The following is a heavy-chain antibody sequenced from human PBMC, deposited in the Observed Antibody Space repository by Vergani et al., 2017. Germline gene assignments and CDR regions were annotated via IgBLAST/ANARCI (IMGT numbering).Heavy chain of an antibody. Sequence: EVQLVETGGGLIQPGGSLRLSCAASGFTFSSYSMNWVRQAPGKGLEWVSYISSSSSTIYYADSVKGRFTISRDNAKNSLYLQMNSLRAEDTAVYYCARAAAVGRRGAFDIWGQGTMVTVSS. CDR3: ARAAAVGRRGAFDI. J-gene: IGHJ3*02. CDR2: ISSSSSTI. V-gene: IGHV3-48*01. CDR1: GFTFSSYS.